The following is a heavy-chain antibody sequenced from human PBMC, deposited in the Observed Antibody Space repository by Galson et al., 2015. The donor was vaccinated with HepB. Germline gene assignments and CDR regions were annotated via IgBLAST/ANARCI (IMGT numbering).Heavy chain of an antibody. CDR3: TKGGYKYDSDSYFYFHM. CDR2: ISWNSGSI. D-gene: IGHD5-24*01. CDR1: GFTFDDYA. Sequence: SLRLSCAASGFTFDDYAMQWIRQAPGKGLEWVSGISWNSGSIGYVDSVKGRFTISRDNAKNSLYLHMTNLRPEDTAFYYCTKGGYKYDSDSYFYFHMWGQGTLVIVSS. J-gene: IGHJ4*02. V-gene: IGHV3-9*01.